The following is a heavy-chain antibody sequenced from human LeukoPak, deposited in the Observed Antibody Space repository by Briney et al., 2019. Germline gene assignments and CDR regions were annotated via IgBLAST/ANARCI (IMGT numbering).Heavy chain of an antibody. J-gene: IGHJ5*02. CDR2: IVVGSGNT. CDR3: AAERDYGDPQVGFDP. V-gene: IGHV1-58*01. D-gene: IGHD4-17*01. Sequence: SVKVSCKASGFTFTSSAVQWVRQARGQRLEWIGWIVVGSGNTNYAQKFQERVTNTRDMSTSTAYMELSSLRSEDTAVYYCAAERDYGDPQVGFDPWGQGTLVTVSS. CDR1: GFTFTSSA.